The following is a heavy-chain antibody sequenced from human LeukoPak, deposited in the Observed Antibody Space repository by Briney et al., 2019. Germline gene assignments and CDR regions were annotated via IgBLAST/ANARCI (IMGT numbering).Heavy chain of an antibody. CDR2: IYYSGST. J-gene: IGHJ2*01. D-gene: IGHD3-22*01. CDR1: GGSISSGDYY. V-gene: IGHV4-30-4*01. CDR3: ARRYYYDSSGYFYYWYFDL. Sequence: SQTLSLTCTVSGGSISSGDYYWSWIRQPPGKGLECIGYIYYSGSTYYNPCLKSRVTISVDTSKNQFSLRLSSVTAADTAVYYCARRYYYDSSGYFYYWYFDLWGRGTLVTVSS.